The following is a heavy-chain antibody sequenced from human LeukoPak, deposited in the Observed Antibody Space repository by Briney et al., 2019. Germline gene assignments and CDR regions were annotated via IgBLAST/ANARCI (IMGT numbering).Heavy chain of an antibody. D-gene: IGHD2-8*02. CDR1: GGSFSGYY. Sequence: SETLSLTCAVYGGSFSGYYWSWIRQPPGKGLEWIGEINHSGSTNYNPSLKSRVTISVDTSKNQFSLKLSSVTAADTAVYYWARESTASGLGYWGQGTLVTVSS. CDR2: INHSGST. CDR3: ARESTASGLGY. V-gene: IGHV4-34*01. J-gene: IGHJ4*02.